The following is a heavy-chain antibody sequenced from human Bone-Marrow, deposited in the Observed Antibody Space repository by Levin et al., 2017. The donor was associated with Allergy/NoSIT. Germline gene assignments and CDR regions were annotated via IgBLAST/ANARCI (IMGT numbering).Heavy chain of an antibody. CDR3: ARGGRDYVWGSYRFGDY. CDR1: GFTFSSYW. J-gene: IGHJ4*02. CDR2: IKQDGSEK. Sequence: ETLSLTCAASGFTFSSYWMSWVRQAPGKGLEWVANIKQDGSEKYYVDSVKGRFTISRDNAKNSLYLQMNSLRAEDTAVYYCARGGRDYVWGSYRFGDYWGQGTLVTVSS. V-gene: IGHV3-7*04. D-gene: IGHD3-16*02.